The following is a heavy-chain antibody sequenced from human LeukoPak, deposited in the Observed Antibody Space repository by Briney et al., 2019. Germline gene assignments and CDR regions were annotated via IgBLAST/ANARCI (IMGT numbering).Heavy chain of an antibody. Sequence: PGRSLRLSCAASGFTFSNYGMHWVRQAPGKGLEWVAVIWYDGSDKYHADSVKGRFTISRDNPKNTLYLQMNSLRVEDTAVYYCARPVVLGAYLRGAYYFDSWGQGTLVTVSS. J-gene: IGHJ4*02. V-gene: IGHV3-33*01. CDR3: ARPVVLGAYLRGAYYFDS. CDR2: IWYDGSDK. D-gene: IGHD3-16*01. CDR1: GFTFSNYG.